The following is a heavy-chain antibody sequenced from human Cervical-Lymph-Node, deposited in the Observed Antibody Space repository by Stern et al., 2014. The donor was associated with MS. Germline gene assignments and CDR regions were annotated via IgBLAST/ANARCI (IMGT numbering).Heavy chain of an antibody. V-gene: IGHV1-46*01. D-gene: IGHD2-21*02. J-gene: IGHJ6*02. CDR3: ARRLVTEIRYGLDV. CDR2: INLGVGTT. CDR1: GYSFTNYY. Sequence: QVQLVQSGAEVKKPGASVKVSCKASGYSFTNYYMHWVRQAPGQGLEWMGRINLGVGTTYYAQKFQGRVTITWDTSTNTVYMDLSNLRSEDTAVYYCARRLVTEIRYGLDVWGQGTTVTVSS.